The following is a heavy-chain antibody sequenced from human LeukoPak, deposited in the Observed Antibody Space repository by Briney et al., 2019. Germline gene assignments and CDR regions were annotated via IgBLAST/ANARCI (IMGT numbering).Heavy chain of an antibody. J-gene: IGHJ4*02. D-gene: IGHD4-11*01. Sequence: PGGSLRLSCAASGFTFSSYWMHWVRQAPGKWLVWVSRINSDGSSTSYADSVKGRFTISRDNAKNTLYLQMNSLRAEDTAVYYCARSSYSNGEANDYWGQGTLVTVSS. V-gene: IGHV3-74*01. CDR1: GFTFSSYW. CDR2: INSDGSST. CDR3: ARSSYSNGEANDY.